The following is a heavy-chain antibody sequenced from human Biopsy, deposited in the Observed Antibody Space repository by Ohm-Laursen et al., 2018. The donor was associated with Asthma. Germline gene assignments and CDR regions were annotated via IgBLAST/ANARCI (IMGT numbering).Heavy chain of an antibody. CDR1: GYIFTSYW. D-gene: IGHD3-10*01. CDR3: ARLAYGSGSFFDF. CDR2: IFPGDSDT. J-gene: IGHJ4*02. Sequence: ASLKISCKASGYIFTSYWIGWVRQMPGKGLEWMGIIFPGDSDTIYSPPFQAKVTISADKSLSTAHLQWTSLKASATAIYYCARLAYGSGSFFDFWGRGTLVTVAS. V-gene: IGHV5-51*01.